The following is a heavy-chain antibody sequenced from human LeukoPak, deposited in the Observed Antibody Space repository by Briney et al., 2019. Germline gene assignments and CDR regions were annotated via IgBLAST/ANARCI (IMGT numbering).Heavy chain of an antibody. Sequence: GGSLRLSCAASGFTFDDYAMHWVRQAPGKGLEWVSGISWNSGSIGYADSVKGRFTISRDNAKNSLYLQMNSLRAEDTALYYCAKDLTAAGMEGMDVWGQGTTVTVSS. CDR2: ISWNSGSI. D-gene: IGHD6-13*01. CDR1: GFTFDDYA. J-gene: IGHJ6*02. V-gene: IGHV3-9*01. CDR3: AKDLTAAGMEGMDV.